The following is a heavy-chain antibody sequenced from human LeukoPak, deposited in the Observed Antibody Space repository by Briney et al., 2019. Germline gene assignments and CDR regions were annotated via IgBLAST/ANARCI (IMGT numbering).Heavy chain of an antibody. D-gene: IGHD3-9*01. CDR3: ARELHGILTGYYRYYFDY. V-gene: IGHV1-69*13. CDR1: GYTFTSYY. Sequence: SVKVSCKASGYTFTSYYMHWVRQAPGQGLEWMGGIIPIFGTANYAQKFQGRVTITADESTSTAYMELSSLRSEDTAVYYCARELHGILTGYYRYYFDYWGQGTLVTVSS. CDR2: IIPIFGTA. J-gene: IGHJ4*02.